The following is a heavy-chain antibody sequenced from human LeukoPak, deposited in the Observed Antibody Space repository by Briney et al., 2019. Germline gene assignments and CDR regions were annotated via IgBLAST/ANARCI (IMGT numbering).Heavy chain of an antibody. D-gene: IGHD2-15*01. Sequence: GGSLRLSCVASGFTFSTYSMNWVRQAPGKGLEWVSYISFSTSTIYYADSVKGRFTISRDNAKNSLYLQMNSLRAEDTAVYYCARDLGSYCSGGSCYSVDYWGQGTLVTVSS. CDR3: ARDLGSYCSGGSCYSVDY. CDR1: GFTFSTYS. V-gene: IGHV3-48*04. J-gene: IGHJ4*02. CDR2: ISFSTSTI.